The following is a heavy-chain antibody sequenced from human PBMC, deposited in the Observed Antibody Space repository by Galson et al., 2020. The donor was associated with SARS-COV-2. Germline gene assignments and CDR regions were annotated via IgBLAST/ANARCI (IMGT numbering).Heavy chain of an antibody. V-gene: IGHV1-2*02. D-gene: IGHD2-15*01. CDR1: GYTFTGYY. CDR3: ARELNLGYCSGGSCYYFDY. CDR2: INPNSGGT. Sequence: ASVKVSCKASGYTFTGYYMHWVRQAPGQGLEWMGWINPNSGGTNYAQKFQGRVTMTRDTSISTAYMELSRLRSDDTAVYYCARELNLGYCSGGSCYYFDYWGQGTLVTVSS. J-gene: IGHJ4*02.